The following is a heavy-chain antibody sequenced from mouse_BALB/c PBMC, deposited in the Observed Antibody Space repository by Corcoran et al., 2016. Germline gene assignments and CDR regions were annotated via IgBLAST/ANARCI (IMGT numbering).Heavy chain of an antibody. Sequence: EVQLQQSGPELVKPGASVKMSCKASGYTFTSYVMHWVKQKPGQGLEWIGYINPYNDGTKYNENFKGKATLTSDKSSSTAYMELSSLTSEDSAVYYCARSGDYDWFAYWGQGTLVTVSA. V-gene: IGHV1S136*01. CDR2: INPYNDGT. D-gene: IGHD2-4*01. CDR1: GYTFTSYV. CDR3: ARSGDYDWFAY. J-gene: IGHJ3*01.